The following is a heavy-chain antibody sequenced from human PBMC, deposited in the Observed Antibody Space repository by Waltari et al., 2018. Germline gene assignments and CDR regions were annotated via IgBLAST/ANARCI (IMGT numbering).Heavy chain of an antibody. V-gene: IGHV4-61*02. CDR2: IYTGGSI. J-gene: IGHJ5*02. CDR1: GGSISSDTYW. Sequence: QVQLQESGPGLVTPSQTLSLTCTVSGGSISSDTYWWTWIRQPAGKGLECLGRIYTGGSIDYHPARKSRVTISVDTSKNQCSLKLTSVTAADTAVYYCAGGRVPDANVCDPWGQGTLVVVSS. CDR3: AGGRVPDANVCDP. D-gene: IGHD2-2*01.